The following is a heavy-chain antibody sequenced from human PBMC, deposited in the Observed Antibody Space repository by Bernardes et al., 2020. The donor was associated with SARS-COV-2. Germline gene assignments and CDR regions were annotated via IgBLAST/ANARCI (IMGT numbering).Heavy chain of an antibody. V-gene: IGHV3-23*01. CDR1: GFTFSSYA. Sequence: VWSLRLSCAASGFTFSSYAMSWVRQAPGKGLEWVSAISGSGGSTYYADSVKGRFTISRDNSKNTLYLQMNSLRPEDTAVYYCSRQPVSGSWYFDLWGRGTLVTVSS. D-gene: IGHD6-19*01. CDR2: ISGSGGST. J-gene: IGHJ2*01. CDR3: SRQPVSGSWYFDL.